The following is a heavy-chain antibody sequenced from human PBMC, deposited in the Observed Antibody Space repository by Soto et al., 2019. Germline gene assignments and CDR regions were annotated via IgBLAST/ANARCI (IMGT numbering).Heavy chain of an antibody. CDR3: ARSYSGSYHDAFDI. Sequence: QITLKESGPTLVKPTQTLTLTCTFSGLSHNTRGVGVGWIRQPPGKALEWLALIYWDDDKRYSPSLRSRLTITKDTSKNQVVLTMTNMGPVDTGTYYCARSYSGSYHDAFDIWGQGTMVTVSS. V-gene: IGHV2-5*02. CDR2: IYWDDDK. D-gene: IGHD1-26*01. J-gene: IGHJ3*02. CDR1: GLSHNTRGVG.